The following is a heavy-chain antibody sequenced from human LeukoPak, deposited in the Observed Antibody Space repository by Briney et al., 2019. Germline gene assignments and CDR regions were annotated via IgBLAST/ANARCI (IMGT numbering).Heavy chain of an antibody. D-gene: IGHD1-26*01. CDR3: ARDLWGAAENDY. CDR2: IKQDGREK. CDR1: GFTLSSYW. J-gene: IGHJ4*02. V-gene: IGHV3-7*03. Sequence: GGSLRLSCAASGFTLSSYWMSWVRQAPGKGLEWVANIKQDGREKYYVGSGKGRFTISRDNDKNSLYLQMNSLRAEDTAVYYCARDLWGAAENDYWGQGTLVTVSS.